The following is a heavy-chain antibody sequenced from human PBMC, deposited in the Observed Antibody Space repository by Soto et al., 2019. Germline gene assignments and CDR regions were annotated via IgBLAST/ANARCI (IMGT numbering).Heavy chain of an antibody. Sequence: GGSLRLFCAASGFTFSSYWMHWVRQAPGKGLVWVSRINSDGSSTSYADSVKGRFTISRDNAKNTLYLQMNSLRAEDTAVYYCARDLERWEDYDFWSGYPWFDPGAREPWSPSPQ. CDR1: GFTFSSYW. CDR2: INSDGSST. J-gene: IGHJ5*02. V-gene: IGHV3-74*01. CDR3: ARDLERWEDYDFWSGYPWFDP. D-gene: IGHD3-3*01.